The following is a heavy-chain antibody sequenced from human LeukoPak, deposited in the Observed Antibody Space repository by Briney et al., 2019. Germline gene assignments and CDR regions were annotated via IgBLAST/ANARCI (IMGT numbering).Heavy chain of an antibody. CDR1: GGSISSSSYY. D-gene: IGHD6-19*01. CDR3: AVAVAGFDY. V-gene: IGHV4-39*07. CDR2: IYYSGST. Sequence: SETLSLTCTVSGGSISSSSYYWGWVRQPPGEGLEWIGSIYYSGSTYYNPSLKSRVTISVDTSKNQFSLKLSSVTAADTAVYYCAVAVAGFDYWGQGTLVTVSS. J-gene: IGHJ4*02.